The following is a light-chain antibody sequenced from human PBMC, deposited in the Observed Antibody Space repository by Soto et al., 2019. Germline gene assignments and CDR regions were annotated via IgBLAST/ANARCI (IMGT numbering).Light chain of an antibody. J-gene: IGLJ1*01. CDR1: SSDVGGYNY. CDR2: EVS. CDR3: SSYSGTNYHYV. V-gene: IGLV2-8*01. Sequence: QSVLTQPPSASGSFGQSVTISCTGTSSDVGGYNYVSWYQQHPAKAPKLMIYEVSERPSGVPDRFSGSKSGNTASLTVSGLQDDDEADYYCSSYSGTNYHYVFGTGTKVTVL.